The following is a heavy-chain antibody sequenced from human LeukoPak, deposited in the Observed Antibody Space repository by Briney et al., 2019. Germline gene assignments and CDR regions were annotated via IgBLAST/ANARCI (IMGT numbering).Heavy chain of an antibody. J-gene: IGHJ4*02. CDR2: IFYSGST. Sequence: IPSETLSLTCPVSGGSISSSSYYWGWIRQPPGKGLEWIGSIFYSGSTFYNPSLKSRVAISVDTSKNQFSLKLSSVTAADTAVYYCAREGQLVHDYWGQGTLVTVSS. V-gene: IGHV4-39*07. CDR3: AREGQLVHDY. CDR1: GGSISSSSYY. D-gene: IGHD6-6*01.